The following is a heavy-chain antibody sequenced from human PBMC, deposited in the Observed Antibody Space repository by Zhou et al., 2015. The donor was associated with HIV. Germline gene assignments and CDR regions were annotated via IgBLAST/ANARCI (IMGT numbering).Heavy chain of an antibody. J-gene: IGHJ3*01. Sequence: LVQSGTEVRKPGSSVKVSCKASGGTFSGSDLSWVRQAPGQGLEWMGGITPMFEIHKYAQKFRARLTISVDKITDTAYMELSSLTSEDTAIYFCARSSVNHDDAFDLWGQGTNVIVSP. V-gene: IGHV1-69*17. CDR3: ARSSVNHDDAFDL. D-gene: IGHD1-14*01. CDR2: ITPMFEIH. CDR1: GGTFSGSD.